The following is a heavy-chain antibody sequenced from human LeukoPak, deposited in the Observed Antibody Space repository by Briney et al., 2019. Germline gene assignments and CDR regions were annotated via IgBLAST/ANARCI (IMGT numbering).Heavy chain of an antibody. CDR1: GYTFTVYY. D-gene: IGHD3-10*01. Sequence: ASEKVSCKASGYTFTVYYIHWVRQAPGQGPEWMGWIDPNGGGTKYAQKFQGRVTITRDTSISTAYMELTSLRSDDTAVYYCARGHGSAFDPWGQGTLVTVSS. V-gene: IGHV1-2*02. CDR3: ARGHGSAFDP. J-gene: IGHJ5*02. CDR2: IDPNGGGT.